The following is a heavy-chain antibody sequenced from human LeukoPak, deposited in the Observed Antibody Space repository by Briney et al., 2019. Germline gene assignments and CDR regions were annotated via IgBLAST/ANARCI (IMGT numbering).Heavy chain of an antibody. CDR3: ARRIDVRGSYSLDY. D-gene: IGHD3-16*01. CDR1: GFTFSSYG. J-gene: IGHJ4*02. Sequence: PGGSLRLSCAASGFTFSSYGMHWVRQAPGKGLEWVAVISYDGSNKYYADSVKGRFTISRDNAKNSLYLQMNSLRAEDTAVYYCARRIDVRGSYSLDYWGQGTLVTVSS. V-gene: IGHV3-30*03. CDR2: ISYDGSNK.